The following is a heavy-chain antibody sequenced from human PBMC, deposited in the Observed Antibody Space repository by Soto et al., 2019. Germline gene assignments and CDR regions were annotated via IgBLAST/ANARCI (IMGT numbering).Heavy chain of an antibody. V-gene: IGHV3-33*01. J-gene: IGHJ4*02. CDR3: ARDRNNHFDY. CDR1: GFTVSGYG. Sequence: QVQLVESGGGVVQPARSLRLSCAASGFTVSGYGMHWVRQAPGKGLEWVAVIWYDGSKEYYADSVKGRFTISRDSSKNTLYLQMNSLRAEDTAVYYCARDRNNHFDYWGQGTLVTVSS. D-gene: IGHD1-1*01. CDR2: IWYDGSKE.